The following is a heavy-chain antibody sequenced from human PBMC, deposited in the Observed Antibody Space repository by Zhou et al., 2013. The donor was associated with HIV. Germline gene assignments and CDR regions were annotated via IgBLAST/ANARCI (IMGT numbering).Heavy chain of an antibody. J-gene: IGHJ5*02. CDR1: GYSIRNGYF. D-gene: IGHD6-19*01. V-gene: IGHV4-38-2*02. CDR2: SYHGGPT. Sequence: VQLRESGPGLVRPSETLSLTCTVSGYSIRNGYFWAWVRQPPGKGLEWIASSYHGGPTHYNPSLKSRVRISMDTSKNQFSMSMTAVIAADAARYYCARSVAGPNWFDPWGLGILVIVSS. CDR3: ARSVAGPNWFDP.